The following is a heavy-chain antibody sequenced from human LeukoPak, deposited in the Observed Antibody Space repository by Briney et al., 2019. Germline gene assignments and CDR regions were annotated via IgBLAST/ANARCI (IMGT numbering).Heavy chain of an antibody. Sequence: PGGSLRLSCAASGFTFSSYAMSWVRQAPGKGLEWVSAISGSGGSTYYADSVKGRFTISSDNSTNTLYLQMNSLRAEDTAVYYCAKVSSHYYYYYMDVWGKGTTVTVSS. CDR2: ISGSGGST. CDR3: AKVSSHYYYYYMDV. J-gene: IGHJ6*03. CDR1: GFTFSSYA. V-gene: IGHV3-23*01.